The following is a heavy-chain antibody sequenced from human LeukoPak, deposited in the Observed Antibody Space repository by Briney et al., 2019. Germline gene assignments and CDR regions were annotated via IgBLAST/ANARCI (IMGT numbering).Heavy chain of an antibody. Sequence: VASVKVSCKASGYTFSIYGFSWVRQAPGQGLEWMGWISVYNGNTNYAQKFQGRVTMTRDTSISTAYMELSRLRSDDTAVYYCARVGGSGSYYIYWFDPWGQGTLVTVSS. J-gene: IGHJ5*02. CDR2: ISVYNGNT. D-gene: IGHD3-10*01. CDR1: GYTFSIYG. V-gene: IGHV1-18*01. CDR3: ARVGGSGSYYIYWFDP.